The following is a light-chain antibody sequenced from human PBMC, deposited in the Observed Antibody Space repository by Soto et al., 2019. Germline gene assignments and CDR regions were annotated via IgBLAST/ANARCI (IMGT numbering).Light chain of an antibody. V-gene: IGKV1-27*01. CDR3: QQYNTYPLT. Sequence: DIQMTQSPSSLSTSVGDRVTITCRASQGIGNYLAWYQQKPGKVPKLLIYAASTLQSGVPSRFSGSGSGTDFTLAISGLQPEDVATYYCQQYNTYPLTFGGGTKVEIK. CDR1: QGIGNY. J-gene: IGKJ4*01. CDR2: AAS.